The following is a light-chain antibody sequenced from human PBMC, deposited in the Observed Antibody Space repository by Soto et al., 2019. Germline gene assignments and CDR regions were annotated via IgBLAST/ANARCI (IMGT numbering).Light chain of an antibody. Sequence: QSALTQRRSVSGSPGQSVTISCTGTSIDVGGHNYVSWYQQHPGRAPKLMIYDVSKRPSGVPDRFSGSKSGNTASLTISGLQAEDEADYYCCSYAGTYTSPLVLFGEGTKLTVL. V-gene: IGLV2-11*01. CDR2: DVS. CDR1: SIDVGGHNY. CDR3: CSYAGTYTSPLVL. J-gene: IGLJ3*02.